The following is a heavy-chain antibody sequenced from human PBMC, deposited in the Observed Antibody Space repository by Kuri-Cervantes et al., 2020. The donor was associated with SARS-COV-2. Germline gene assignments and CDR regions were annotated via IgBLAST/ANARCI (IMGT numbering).Heavy chain of an antibody. Sequence: GGSLRLSCAASGFTFSSYAMSWVRQAPGKGLEWVSAISGSGGSTYYADSVKGRFTISRDNSKNTLYVQMNSLRAEDTAVYYCAKADWANYYYYYGMDVWGQGTTVTVSS. CDR2: ISGSGGST. CDR1: GFTFSSYA. CDR3: AKADWANYYYYYGMDV. J-gene: IGHJ6*02. D-gene: IGHD3-9*01. V-gene: IGHV3-23*01.